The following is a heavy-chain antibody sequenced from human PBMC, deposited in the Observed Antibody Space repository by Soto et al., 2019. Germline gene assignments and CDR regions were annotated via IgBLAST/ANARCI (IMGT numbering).Heavy chain of an antibody. J-gene: IGHJ4*02. CDR3: PHVPFYYYDSSGYIDY. Sequence: GSGPTLVNPTQTLTLTCTFSGFSLSTSGGGVGWIRQPPGKALEWLALIYWNDDKRYSPSLKSRVTITKDTSKNQVVLTMTNMDPVDTATHYCPHVPFYYYDSSGYIDYWGQGTLVTVSS. D-gene: IGHD3-22*01. CDR1: GFSLSTSGGG. V-gene: IGHV2-5*01. CDR2: IYWNDDK.